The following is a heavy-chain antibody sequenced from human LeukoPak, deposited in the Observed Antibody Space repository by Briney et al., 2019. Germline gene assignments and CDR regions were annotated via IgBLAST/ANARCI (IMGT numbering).Heavy chain of an antibody. CDR2: ISNSGYTI. J-gene: IGHJ4*02. V-gene: IGHV3-48*03. CDR3: VRNSAFAH. D-gene: IGHD2-15*01. Sequence: GGSLRLSCAVSGFSIDTYDMNWVRQAPGKGLEWISYISNSGYTIHYADSVKGRFIISKDEANHSLFLQMYRLTAEDTGVYYCVRNSAFAHWGQGTLVIVSS. CDR1: GFSIDTYD.